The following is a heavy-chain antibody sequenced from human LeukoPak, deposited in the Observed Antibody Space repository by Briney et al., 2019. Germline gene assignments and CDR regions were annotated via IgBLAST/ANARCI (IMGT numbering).Heavy chain of an antibody. J-gene: IGHJ5*02. D-gene: IGHD2-2*01. CDR2: INPSGGST. CDR3: ARAYCSSTSCLNWFDP. V-gene: IGHV1-46*03. Sequence: ASVKVSCKASGYTFTSYYMHRVRQAPGQGLEWMGIINPSGGSTSYAQKFQGRVTMTRDTSTSTVYMELSSLRSEDTAVYYCARAYCSSTSCLNWFDPWGQGTLVTVSS. CDR1: GYTFTSYY.